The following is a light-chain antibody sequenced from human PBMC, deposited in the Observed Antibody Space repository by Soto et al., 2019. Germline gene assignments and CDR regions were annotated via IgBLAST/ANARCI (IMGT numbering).Light chain of an antibody. J-gene: IGKJ5*01. Sequence: EIVMTQSPATLSVSPGERVTLSCRASLSISSNLAWYQQKPGQAPSLLMYGTSTRATGIPARFSGSGSGTEFTLTISSLQSEDFAVYYCQQYNTWSSITFGQGTRLEIK. CDR2: GTS. V-gene: IGKV3-15*01. CDR3: QQYNTWSSIT. CDR1: LSISSN.